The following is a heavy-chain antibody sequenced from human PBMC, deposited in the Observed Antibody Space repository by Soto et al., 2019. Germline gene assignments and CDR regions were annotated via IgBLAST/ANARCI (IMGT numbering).Heavy chain of an antibody. V-gene: IGHV3-23*01. CDR1: GFTLRSYA. J-gene: IGHJ6*02. CDR3: AKDSQAGTTDYYYYYGMGV. CDR2: ISGSGGST. D-gene: IGHD1-1*01. Sequence: LRLSCAASGFTLRSYAMSWVRQAPGKGLEWVSAISGSGGSTYYADSVKGRFTISRDNSKNTLYLQMNSLRAEDTAVYYCAKDSQAGTTDYYYYYGMGVRRQGPTVTACS.